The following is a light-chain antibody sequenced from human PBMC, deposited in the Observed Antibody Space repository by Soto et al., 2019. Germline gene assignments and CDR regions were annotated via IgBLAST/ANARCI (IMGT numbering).Light chain of an antibody. V-gene: IGLV2-14*01. Sequence: QSVLTQPASVSGSPGQSIAISCTGTSRDIGNYNYVSWYQHHPGKAPKLMIYEVTSRPSGVSDRFSGSKSGMTASLTISGLQPEDEADYYCSSYTSSFTWVFGGGTKVTVL. J-gene: IGLJ3*02. CDR3: SSYTSSFTWV. CDR2: EVT. CDR1: SRDIGNYNY.